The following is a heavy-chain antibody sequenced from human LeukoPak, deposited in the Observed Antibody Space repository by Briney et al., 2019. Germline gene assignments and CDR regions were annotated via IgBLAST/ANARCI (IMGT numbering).Heavy chain of an antibody. CDR1: GFTFRSYA. CDR2: TTGSGDKL. D-gene: IGHD3-3*01. V-gene: IGHV3-23*01. J-gene: IGHJ4*02. CDR3: ARHTIFGN. Sequence: GGPLRLSCTASGFTFRSYALSWVRQAPGKGLEWVSATTGSGDKLFYADSVKGRFTISRDNSKNTLYLQMNSLRAEDTAVYYCARHTIFGNWGQGTLVTVSS.